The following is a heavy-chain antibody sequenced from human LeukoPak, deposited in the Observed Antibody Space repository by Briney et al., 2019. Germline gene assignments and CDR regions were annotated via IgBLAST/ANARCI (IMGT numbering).Heavy chain of an antibody. D-gene: IGHD2-2*01. V-gene: IGHV3-7*01. CDR2: IKQDGSEK. CDR1: GFTFSSYW. J-gene: IGHJ3*02. Sequence: GGSLRLSCAASGFTFSSYWMNWVRQAPGKGLEWVANIKQDGSEKYYVDSVKGRFTISRDNAKNSLYLQMNSLRAEDTAVYYCAREGVPAATLGAFDIWGQGTMVTVSS. CDR3: AREGVPAATLGAFDI.